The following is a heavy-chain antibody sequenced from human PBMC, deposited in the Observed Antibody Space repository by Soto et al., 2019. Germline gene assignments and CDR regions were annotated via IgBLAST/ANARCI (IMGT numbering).Heavy chain of an antibody. J-gene: IGHJ6*02. Sequence: SETLSLTCTVSGGSISSGGYYWSWIRQHPGKGLEWIGYIYYSGSTYYNPSLKSRVTISVDTSKNQFSLKLSSVTAADTAVYYCARTIFGVVTLDYYSGMDVWGQGTTVTVSS. V-gene: IGHV4-31*03. D-gene: IGHD3-3*01. CDR3: ARTIFGVVTLDYYSGMDV. CDR2: IYYSGST. CDR1: GGSISSGGYY.